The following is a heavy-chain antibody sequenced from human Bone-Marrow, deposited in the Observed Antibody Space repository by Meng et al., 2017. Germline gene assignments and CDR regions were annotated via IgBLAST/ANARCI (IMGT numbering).Heavy chain of an antibody. D-gene: IGHD5-24*01. J-gene: IGHJ5*02. Sequence: QVQLQESVPGLVTPSQTLSLTCTVSGGSISNVDYFWSWIRQPPGKGLEWIGYIYHSGSTYYNPSLESRVTISVDTSKNQFSLKLSSVTAADTAVYYCARVKRWLQRGFELDPWGQGTLVTVSS. V-gene: IGHV4-30-4*08. CDR2: IYHSGST. CDR1: GGSISNVDYF. CDR3: ARVKRWLQRGFELDP.